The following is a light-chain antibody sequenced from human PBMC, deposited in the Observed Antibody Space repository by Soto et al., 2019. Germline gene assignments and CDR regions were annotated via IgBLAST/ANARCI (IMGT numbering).Light chain of an antibody. Sequence: EIVLTQSPGTLSLSPGERATLSCRASQSVSAGYFAWYQQKPGQAPSLLIYGASTRATGIPARFSGIGSGTEFTLTISSLQSEDFAIYYCQQFNNWPPTFGQGTKVDIK. V-gene: IGKV3-15*01. CDR3: QQFNNWPPT. J-gene: IGKJ1*01. CDR2: GAS. CDR1: QSVSAGY.